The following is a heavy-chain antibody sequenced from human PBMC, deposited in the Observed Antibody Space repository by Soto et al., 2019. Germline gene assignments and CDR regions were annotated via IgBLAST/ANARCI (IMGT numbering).Heavy chain of an antibody. V-gene: IGHV4-61*01. CDR3: AGDIADYYDSSGYYS. CDR1: GGSVGSGSYY. Sequence: QVQLQESGPGLVKPSETLSLTCTVSGGSVGSGSYYWSWIRQPPGKGLEWIGYIYYSGSTNYNPSLESRVTISVVTSKNQFSLQLGSVPAADTAVYYCAGDIADYYDSSGYYSWGQGTLVTVSS. J-gene: IGHJ4*02. D-gene: IGHD3-22*01. CDR2: IYYSGST.